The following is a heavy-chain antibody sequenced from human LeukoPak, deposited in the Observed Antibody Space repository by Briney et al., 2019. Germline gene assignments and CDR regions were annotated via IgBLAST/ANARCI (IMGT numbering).Heavy chain of an antibody. CDR3: ARGMARAKGYYYGMDV. V-gene: IGHV3-30*04. J-gene: IGHJ6*02. Sequence: PGRSLRLSCAASGFTFSSYAMHWVRQAPGKGLEWVAVISYDGSNKYYADSVKGRFTISRDNSKNTLYLQMNSLRAEDTAVYYCARGMARAKGYYYGMDVWGQGTTVTVSS. CDR2: ISYDGSNK. CDR1: GFTFSSYA. D-gene: IGHD3-10*01.